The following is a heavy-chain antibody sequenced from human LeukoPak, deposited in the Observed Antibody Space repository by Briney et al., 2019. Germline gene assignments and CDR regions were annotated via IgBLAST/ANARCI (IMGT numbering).Heavy chain of an antibody. J-gene: IGHJ5*02. Sequence: SETLSLTCTVSGGSISSYYWSWIRQPAGKGLEWIGRIYTSGSTNYNPSLKSRVTMSVDTSKNQFSLKPSSVTAADTAVYYCASQGLAAAGRSPGDNWFDPWGQGTLVTVSS. CDR3: ASQGLAAAGRSPGDNWFDP. CDR2: IYTSGST. V-gene: IGHV4-4*07. D-gene: IGHD6-13*01. CDR1: GGSISSYY.